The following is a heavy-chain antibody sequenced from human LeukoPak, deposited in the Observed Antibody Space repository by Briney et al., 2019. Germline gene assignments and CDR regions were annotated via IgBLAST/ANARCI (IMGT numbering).Heavy chain of an antibody. Sequence: SETLSLTCTVSGGSISSSSYYWAWIRQPPGKGLEWIGSIYYSGSTFYSPSLKSRVTLSVDTPKNQFSLKLSSVTAADTAVYFCSRETTSTSWYWGQGTLVTVSS. CDR3: SRETTSTSWY. V-gene: IGHV4-39*01. CDR1: GGSISSSSYY. J-gene: IGHJ4*02. D-gene: IGHD6-13*01. CDR2: IYYSGST.